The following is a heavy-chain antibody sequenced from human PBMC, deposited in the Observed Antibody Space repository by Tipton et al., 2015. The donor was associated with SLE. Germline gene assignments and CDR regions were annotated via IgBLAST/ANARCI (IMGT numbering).Heavy chain of an antibody. CDR1: GGSISSTY. Sequence: TLSLTCTVSGGSISSTYWSWIPQPPGRGLEWIGYIYYSGSTNYNPSLKSRVTISVDTSKNRFSLKLSSVTAADTAVYYCARRKDIVVARDAFDIWGQGPVVAVSS. J-gene: IGHJ3*02. CDR3: ARRKDIVVARDAFDI. V-gene: IGHV4-59*01. CDR2: IYYSGST. D-gene: IGHD2-15*01.